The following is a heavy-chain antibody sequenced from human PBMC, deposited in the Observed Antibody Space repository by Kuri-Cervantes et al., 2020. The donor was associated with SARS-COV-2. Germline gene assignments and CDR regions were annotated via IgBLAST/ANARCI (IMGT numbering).Heavy chain of an antibody. Sequence: SETLSLTCTVSGGSISSYYWSWIRQPPGKGLEWIGYIYYSGSTYYNPSLKSRVTISVDTSKNQFSLKLSSVTAADTAVYYCARPFYSGSPRVAFDIWGQGTMVTVSS. CDR2: IYYSGST. J-gene: IGHJ3*02. D-gene: IGHD1-26*01. CDR3: ARPFYSGSPRVAFDI. CDR1: GGSISSYY. V-gene: IGHV4-59*04.